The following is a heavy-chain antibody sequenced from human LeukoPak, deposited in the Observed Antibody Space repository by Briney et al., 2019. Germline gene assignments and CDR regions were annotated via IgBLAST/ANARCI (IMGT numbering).Heavy chain of an antibody. D-gene: IGHD6-19*01. J-gene: IGHJ3*02. CDR1: GGLISSSSYY. CDR3: ATYSTGFDI. V-gene: IGHV4-39*01. CDR2: FYYSGST. Sequence: SETLSLTCTVSGGLISSSSYYWGWVRQPPEKGLEWIGSFYYSGSTYYHPSLKSRVTISVDTSKNQFSLKLSSVTAADTAVYYCATYSTGFDIWGQGTVVTVSS.